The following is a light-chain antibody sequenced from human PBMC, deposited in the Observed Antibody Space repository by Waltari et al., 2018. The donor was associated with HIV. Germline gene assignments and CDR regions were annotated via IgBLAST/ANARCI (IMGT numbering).Light chain of an antibody. V-gene: IGLV1-47*01. CDR3: AAWDDSLNGFYV. Sequence: QSVLTQPPSASATPGQRLTISCSGGSSNIGKNYVFWYQQLPGTAPTLLIFRDNGRPSGVPDRFSGSRSGTSASLVISGLRSEDEADYYCAAWDDSLNGFYVFGSGTRVTGL. CDR2: RDN. J-gene: IGLJ1*01. CDR1: SSNIGKNY.